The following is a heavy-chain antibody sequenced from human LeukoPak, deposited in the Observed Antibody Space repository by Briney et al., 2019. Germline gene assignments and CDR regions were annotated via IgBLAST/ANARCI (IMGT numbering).Heavy chain of an antibody. V-gene: IGHV1-2*02. CDR3: ATATLLWFGELHFDY. CDR1: GYTFTGYY. Sequence: ASVKVSCKASGYTFTGYYMHWVRQAPGQGLEWMGWINPNSGGTNYAQKFQGRVTMTRDTSISTAYMELSRLRSDDTAVYYCATATLLWFGELHFDYWGQGTLVTVSS. D-gene: IGHD3-10*01. CDR2: INPNSGGT. J-gene: IGHJ4*02.